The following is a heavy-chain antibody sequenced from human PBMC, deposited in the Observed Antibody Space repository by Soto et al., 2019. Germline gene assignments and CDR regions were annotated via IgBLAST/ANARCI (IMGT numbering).Heavy chain of an antibody. CDR2: VYSADGT. CDR1: GFIVNGKKY. D-gene: IGHD1-1*01. J-gene: IGHJ3*01. Sequence: DVQVVESGGGLIQPGGSLRLSCAASGFIVNGKKYLTWVRQAPGKGLEWLSAVYSADGTFYADSVKGRFTVSLDSVKNTVYFKMNSLRSEDTCVYYCATWRVREHAFDVWGPGTRVTVSA. CDR3: ATWRVREHAFDV. V-gene: IGHV3-53*01.